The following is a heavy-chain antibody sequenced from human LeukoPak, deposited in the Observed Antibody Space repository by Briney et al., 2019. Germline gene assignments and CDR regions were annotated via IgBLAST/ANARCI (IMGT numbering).Heavy chain of an antibody. CDR3: GREFYEYDLPRYMDV. D-gene: IGHD5/OR15-5a*01. Sequence: SETLSLTCTVPGGFISRNGYYWGWIRQPPGKGLEWIGSVNSGGRTYYNPSLQSRVAISVDTPKNQLSLHLNSATAADTAMYYCGREFYEYDLPRYMDVWGKGTTVSVSS. J-gene: IGHJ6*03. V-gene: IGHV4-39*07. CDR2: VNSGGRT. CDR1: GGFISRNGYY.